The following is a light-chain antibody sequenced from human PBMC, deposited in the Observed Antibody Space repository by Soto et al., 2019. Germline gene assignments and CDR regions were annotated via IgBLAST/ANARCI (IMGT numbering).Light chain of an antibody. J-gene: IGKJ1*01. CDR1: QSVSSN. CDR3: QQYNNWPRT. CDR2: GAS. Sequence: ETVMTQSAGTLSVSPGERATLSCRASQSVSSNLAWYQQKPGQAPRLLIYGASTRVTGIPARFSGSGSGTEFTLTISSLQSEDFAVYYCQQYNNWPRTFGQGTTVEIK. V-gene: IGKV3-15*01.